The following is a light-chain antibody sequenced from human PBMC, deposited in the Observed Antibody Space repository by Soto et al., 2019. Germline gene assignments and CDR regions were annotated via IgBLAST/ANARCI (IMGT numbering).Light chain of an antibody. CDR3: QKYNSDFRT. J-gene: IGKJ1*01. V-gene: IGKV1-5*01. CDR2: DAS. CDR1: QSISTW. Sequence: DIQMTQSPSTLSASVGDRVTITCRASQSISTWLAWYQQKPGNAPKLLIFDASNLESGVPSRFSGSGSGTEFTLTIDSLQPDDFATYYCQKYNSDFRTFGQGNKV.